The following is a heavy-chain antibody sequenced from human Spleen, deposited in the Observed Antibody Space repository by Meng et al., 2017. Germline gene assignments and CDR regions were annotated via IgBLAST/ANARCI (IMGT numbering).Heavy chain of an antibody. J-gene: IGHJ4*02. Sequence: GESLKISCAASGFTFSSYAMNWVRQAPGKGLEWVAVISYDGSNKYYADSVKGRFTISRDNSKNTLYLQMNSLRAEDTAVYYCARASNDYGDYLSPPDYWGQGTMVTVSS. V-gene: IGHV3-30*04. CDR3: ARASNDYGDYLSPPDY. CDR2: ISYDGSNK. D-gene: IGHD4-17*01. CDR1: GFTFSSYA.